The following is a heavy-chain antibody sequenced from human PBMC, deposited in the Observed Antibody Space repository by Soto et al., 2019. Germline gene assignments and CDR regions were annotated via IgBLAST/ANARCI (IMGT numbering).Heavy chain of an antibody. CDR1: VDSIISYY. D-gene: IGHD6-6*01. J-gene: IGHJ5*02. V-gene: IGHV4-59*01. Sequence: SETLSLPCTFSVDSIISYYWGWIRQPPGKGLEWIGYIHYSGSTNYNPSLKSRVTISVDTPKNQFSLKVNSMTAADTAVYYCARGGLAARKGRWFDPWGQGTLVTVSS. CDR3: ARGGLAARKGRWFDP. CDR2: IHYSGST.